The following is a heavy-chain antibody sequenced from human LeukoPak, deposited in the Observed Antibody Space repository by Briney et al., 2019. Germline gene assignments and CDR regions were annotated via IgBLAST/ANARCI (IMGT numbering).Heavy chain of an antibody. CDR3: ARRDTSGYFYFDY. CDR1: SFPFSSYE. V-gene: IGHV3-48*01. Sequence: GGSLRLSCAASSFPFSSYEMNWVRQAPGKGLEWVSYITSSGSTKNYADSVKGRFTISRDNPKNTLYLEMNSLRAEDTAVYYCARRDTSGYFYFDYWGQGTLVTVSS. D-gene: IGHD3-22*01. CDR2: ITSSGSTK. J-gene: IGHJ4*02.